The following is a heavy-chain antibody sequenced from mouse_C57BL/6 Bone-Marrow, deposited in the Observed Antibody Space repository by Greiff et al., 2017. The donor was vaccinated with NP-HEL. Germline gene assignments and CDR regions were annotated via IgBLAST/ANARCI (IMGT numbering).Heavy chain of an antibody. CDR3: AGDYDEEYYAIDY. Sequence: QVQLQQSGAELVRPGTSVKVSCKASGYAFTNYLIEWVKQRPGQGLEWIGVINPGSGGTNDNEKFQGKAALTADKSSSTAYMQLSSLTSEDSAVYFCAGDYDEEYYAIDYWGQGTSVTVSS. J-gene: IGHJ4*01. CDR2: INPGSGGT. V-gene: IGHV1-54*01. CDR1: GYAFTNYL. D-gene: IGHD2-4*01.